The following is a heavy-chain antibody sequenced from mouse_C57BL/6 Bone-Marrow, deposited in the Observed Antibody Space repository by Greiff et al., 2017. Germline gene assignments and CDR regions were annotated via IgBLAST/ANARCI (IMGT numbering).Heavy chain of an antibody. CDR2: ISSGGSYT. D-gene: IGHD2-5*01. Sequence: DVMLVESGGDLVKPGGSLKLSCAASGFTFSSYGMSWVRQTPDKRLEWVATISSGGSYTYYPDSVKGRFTISRDNAKKTLYRQMSSLKSEDTAMYYCARYSNYFDYWGQGTTLTVSA. CDR3: ARYSNYFDY. CDR1: GFTFSSYG. V-gene: IGHV5-6*02. J-gene: IGHJ2*01.